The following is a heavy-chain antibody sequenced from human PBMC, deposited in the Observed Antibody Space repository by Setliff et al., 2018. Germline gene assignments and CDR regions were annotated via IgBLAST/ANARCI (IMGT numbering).Heavy chain of an antibody. CDR1: GDTFSTYA. Sequence: GASVKVSCKASGDTFSTYALSWVRQAPGQGLEWMGGIIPLLETAKYAQKFQGRVTITADKSTSTVYMELNSLISEDTAVYLCARVMAVFAIEGLQGGGFDYWGQGTLVTVSS. D-gene: IGHD2-8*02. CDR3: ARVMAVFAIEGLQGGGFDY. CDR2: IIPLLETA. J-gene: IGHJ4*02. V-gene: IGHV1-69*06.